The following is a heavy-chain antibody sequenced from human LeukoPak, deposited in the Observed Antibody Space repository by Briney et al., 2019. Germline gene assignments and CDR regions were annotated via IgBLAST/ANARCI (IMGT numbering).Heavy chain of an antibody. V-gene: IGHV4-39*07. CDR1: GGSISSSNYY. D-gene: IGHD3-22*01. CDR2: TYYSGST. Sequence: SETLSLTCTVSGGSISSSNYYWGWLRQPPGMGLEWIGSTYYSGSTYLRPSLKSRVTISMDTSKSQFSLKLTSVTAADTAVYFCARETYDNTCFHFWGQGTLVSVSS. J-gene: IGHJ4*02. CDR3: ARETYDNTCFHF.